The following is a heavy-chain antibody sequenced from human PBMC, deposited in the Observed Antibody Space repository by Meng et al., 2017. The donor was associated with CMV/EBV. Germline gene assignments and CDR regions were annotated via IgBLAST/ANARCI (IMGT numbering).Heavy chain of an antibody. V-gene: IGHV3-53*01. Sequence: GESLKISCAASGFTVSSNYMSWVRQAPGKGLEWVSVIYSGGSTYYADSVKGRFTISRDNSKNTLYLQMNSLRAEDTAVYYCARDGYCSSTSCPARYYYYYGMDVRGQGTTVTVSS. CDR1: GFTVSSNY. J-gene: IGHJ6*02. D-gene: IGHD2-2*03. CDR2: IYSGGST. CDR3: ARDGYCSSTSCPARYYYYYGMDV.